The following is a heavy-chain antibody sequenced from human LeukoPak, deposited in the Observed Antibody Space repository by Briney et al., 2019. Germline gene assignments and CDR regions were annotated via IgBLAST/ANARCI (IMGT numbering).Heavy chain of an antibody. CDR3: AKDISNWNSRHFDY. V-gene: IGHV3-20*04. CDR2: ISWNGGGI. CDR1: GFTFDDYG. J-gene: IGHJ4*02. D-gene: IGHD1-7*01. Sequence: GGSLRLSCAASGFTFDDYGMSWVRQPPGKGLEWVSGISWNGGGIGYADSVKGRFTISRDNVKNSLYLQMNSLRAEDTALYYCAKDISNWNSRHFDYWGQGTLVTVSS.